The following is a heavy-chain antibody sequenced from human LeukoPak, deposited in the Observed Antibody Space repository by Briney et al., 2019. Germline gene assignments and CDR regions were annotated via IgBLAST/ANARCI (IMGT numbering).Heavy chain of an antibody. CDR1: GFTFSNFA. J-gene: IGHJ4*02. CDR2: LNGDNT. CDR3: VREATGYSFADY. V-gene: IGHV3-23*01. D-gene: IGHD1-26*01. Sequence: GGSLRLSCAASGFTFSNFAMSWIRQAPGKGLEWVSALNGDNTYYADSVKGRFTVSRDNSKNTLYLQMNSLTAEDTAVYYCVREATGYSFADYWGQGTLVSVSS.